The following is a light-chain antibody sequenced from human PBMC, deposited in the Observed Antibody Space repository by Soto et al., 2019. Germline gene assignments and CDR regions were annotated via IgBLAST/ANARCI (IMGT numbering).Light chain of an antibody. V-gene: IGLV2-14*01. Sequence: QSALTQPASVSGSPGQSITISCTGTSSDVGGYNYVSWYQQHPGKAPKLMIYDVSNRPSGVSNRLSGPKSGNTASLTISGLQAEDEADYYCSSYTSSSTLVVFGGGTKLPVL. CDR1: SSDVGGYNY. J-gene: IGLJ2*01. CDR2: DVS. CDR3: SSYTSSSTLVV.